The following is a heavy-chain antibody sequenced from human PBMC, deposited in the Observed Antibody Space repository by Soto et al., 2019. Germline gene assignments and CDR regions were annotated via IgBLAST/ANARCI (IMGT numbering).Heavy chain of an antibody. CDR3: ATGVERAGSNWFDP. CDR1: GYTLTELS. CDR2: FDPEDGET. J-gene: IGHJ5*02. D-gene: IGHD1-1*01. Sequence: GASVKVSCKVSGYTLTELSMHWVRQAPGKGLEWMGGFDPEDGETIYAQKFQGRVTMTEDTSTDTAYMELSSLRSEDTAVYYCATGVERAGSNWFDPWGQGTLVTVSS. V-gene: IGHV1-24*01.